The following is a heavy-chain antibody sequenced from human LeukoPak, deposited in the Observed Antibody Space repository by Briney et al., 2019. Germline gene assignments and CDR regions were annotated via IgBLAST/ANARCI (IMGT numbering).Heavy chain of an antibody. V-gene: IGHV4-61*02. J-gene: IGHJ4*02. D-gene: IGHD1-26*01. Sequence: SQTLSLTCTVSGGSISSGSYYWSWIRQPAGKGLEWIGRIYTSGSTNYNPSLKSRVTISVDTSKNEFSLKLSSVTAADTAMYYCARRWDNLSGVDYWGQGTLVTVSS. CDR1: GGSISSGSYY. CDR3: ARRWDNLSGVDY. CDR2: IYTSGST.